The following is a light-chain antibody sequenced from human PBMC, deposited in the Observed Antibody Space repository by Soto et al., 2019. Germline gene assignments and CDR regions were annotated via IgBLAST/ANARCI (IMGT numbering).Light chain of an antibody. V-gene: IGLV1-44*01. CDR3: AAWDDSVWV. CDR1: SSNIGTNT. CDR2: NNH. Sequence: QAVVTQPPSTSGTPGQRVTISCSGSSSNIGTNTVNWYQQLPGTAPKVLIYNNHERPSGVPDRFSGSKSGTSASLAISGLQSEDEADYYCAAWDDSVWVFGGGTKLTVL. J-gene: IGLJ3*02.